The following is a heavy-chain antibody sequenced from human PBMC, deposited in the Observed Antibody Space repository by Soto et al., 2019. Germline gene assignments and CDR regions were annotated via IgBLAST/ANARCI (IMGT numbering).Heavy chain of an antibody. J-gene: IGHJ4*02. CDR1: GFIFSNYV. V-gene: IGHV3-23*04. D-gene: IGHD1-26*01. Sequence: EVQLVDSGGGLVQPGGSLRPPCAASGFIFSNYVMSWVGQAQGKGLEWVSSISDSGGTSYYADSVKGRFTISRDNSKNTLYLQMNSLRAEDTAIYYCAKRPRALLTFDYWGQGTLVTVSS. CDR2: ISDSGGTS. CDR3: AKRPRALLTFDY.